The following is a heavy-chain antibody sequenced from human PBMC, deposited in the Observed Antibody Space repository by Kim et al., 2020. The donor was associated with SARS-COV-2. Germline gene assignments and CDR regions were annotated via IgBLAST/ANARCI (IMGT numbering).Heavy chain of an antibody. Sequence: SETLSLTCAVSGGSISSSNWWSWVRQPPGKGLEWIGEIYHSGSTNYNPSLKSRVTISVDKSKNQFSLKLSSVTAADTAVYYCAGDSSTYYYYYYGMDVWGQGTTVTVSS. V-gene: IGHV4-4*02. CDR1: GGSISSSNW. CDR3: AGDSSTYYYYYYGMDV. J-gene: IGHJ6*02. D-gene: IGHD6-13*01. CDR2: IYHSGST.